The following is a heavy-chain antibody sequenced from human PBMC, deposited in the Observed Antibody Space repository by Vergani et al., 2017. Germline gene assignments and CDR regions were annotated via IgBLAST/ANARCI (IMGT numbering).Heavy chain of an antibody. V-gene: IGHV4-34*01. CDR3: AREDIVVVPAATYKTYYFDY. J-gene: IGHJ4*02. CDR2: INHSGST. D-gene: IGHD2-2*01. Sequence: QVQLQQWGAGLLKPSETLSLTCAVYGGSFSGYYWSWIRQPPGKGLEWIGEINHSGSTNYNPSLKSRVTISVDTCKNQFSLKLSSVTAADTAVYYCAREDIVVVPAATYKTYYFDYWGQGTLVTVSS. CDR1: GGSFSGYY.